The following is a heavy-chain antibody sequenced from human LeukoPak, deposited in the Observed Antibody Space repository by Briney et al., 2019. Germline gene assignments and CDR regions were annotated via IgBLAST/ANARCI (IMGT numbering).Heavy chain of an antibody. CDR1: GYTSTCYY. CDR2: INPNSGGT. Sequence: ASVKVSCKASGYTSTCYYMHWVRQAPGQRLEWMGRINPNSGGTNYAQKFQGRVTMTRDPSISTAYMEVSRLRSDDTAVYYCARDPYDSSGPDYWGQGTLVTVSS. D-gene: IGHD3-22*01. J-gene: IGHJ4*02. CDR3: ARDPYDSSGPDY. V-gene: IGHV1-2*06.